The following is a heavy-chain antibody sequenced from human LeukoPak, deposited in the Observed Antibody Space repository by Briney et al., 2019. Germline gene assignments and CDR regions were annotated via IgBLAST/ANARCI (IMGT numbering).Heavy chain of an antibody. CDR3: ARDAFTFEDAFDI. V-gene: IGHV1-2*02. CDR1: GYTFTSYA. Sequence: ASVKVSCKASGYTFTSYAMNWVRQAPGQGLEWMGWINPNSGGTNYAQKFQGRVTMTRDTSISTAYMELSRLRSDDTAVYYCARDAFTFEDAFDIWGQGTMVTVSS. CDR2: INPNSGGT. D-gene: IGHD3-16*01. J-gene: IGHJ3*02.